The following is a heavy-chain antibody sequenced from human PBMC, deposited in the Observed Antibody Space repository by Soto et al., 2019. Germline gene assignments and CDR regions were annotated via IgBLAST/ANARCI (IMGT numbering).Heavy chain of an antibody. D-gene: IGHD3-22*01. CDR2: INHSGST. V-gene: IGHV4-34*01. CDR1: GGSFSGYY. Sequence: QVQLQQWGAGLLKPSETLSLTCAVYGGSFSGYYWSWIRQPPGKGLEWIGEINHSGSTNYNPSLKSRVTKTVNPAKNQVSLKVSSLTAAGTAVYYCARGPLSSDRPLQSFQHLGQGTLVTVSS. CDR3: ARGPLSSDRPLQSFQH. J-gene: IGHJ1*01.